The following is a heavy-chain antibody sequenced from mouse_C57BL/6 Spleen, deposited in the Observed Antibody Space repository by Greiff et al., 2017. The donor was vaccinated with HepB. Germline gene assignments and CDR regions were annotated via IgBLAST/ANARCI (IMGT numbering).Heavy chain of an antibody. Sequence: VQLQQPGAELVMPGASVKLSCKASGYTFTSYWMHWVKQRPGRGLEWIGEIDPSDSYTNYNQKFKSKSTLTVDKSSSTAYMQLSSLTSEDSAVYYCARYNYGSCYFDYWGQGTTLTVSS. V-gene: IGHV1-69*01. CDR1: GYTFTSYW. CDR3: ARYNYGSCYFDY. CDR2: IDPSDSYT. J-gene: IGHJ2*01. D-gene: IGHD1-1*01.